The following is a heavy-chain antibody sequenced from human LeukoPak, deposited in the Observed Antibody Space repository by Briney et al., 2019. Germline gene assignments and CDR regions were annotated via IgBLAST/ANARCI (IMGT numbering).Heavy chain of an antibody. V-gene: IGHV5-51*01. Sequence: GESLKISCKGSGYSFPNYWIAWVRQMPGKGPEWVGIIFPADSDTRYSPSFQGQVTISADKSISTAYLQWSSLKASDTAMYYCASRWATSDAFDIWGQGTMVTVSS. CDR1: GYSFPNYW. CDR3: ASRWATSDAFDI. D-gene: IGHD6-13*01. CDR2: IFPADSDT. J-gene: IGHJ3*02.